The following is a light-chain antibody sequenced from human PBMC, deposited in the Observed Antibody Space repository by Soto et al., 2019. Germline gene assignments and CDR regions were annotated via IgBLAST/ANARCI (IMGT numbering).Light chain of an antibody. CDR2: AAS. J-gene: IGKJ1*01. Sequence: DIQMTQSPSSLSASVGDRVTITCRASQGISNALAWYQQRPGKVPKLLMYAASTLQSGVPSRFSGSGSGTDFTLTISSLQPEDVVTYYCQKYDSAPTFGQGTKVEIK. V-gene: IGKV1-27*01. CDR3: QKYDSAPT. CDR1: QGISNA.